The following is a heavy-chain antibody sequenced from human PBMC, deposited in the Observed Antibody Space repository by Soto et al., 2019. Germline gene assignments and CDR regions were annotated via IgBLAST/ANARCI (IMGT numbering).Heavy chain of an antibody. Sequence: QVQLQQSGPGLLKASQTLSLTCDISGDSVSSNTAAWNWIRQSPSRGLEWLGRTFYRSKWSNDCAVSVKSRITFTPDTSKTQFSLHLISVTPEATAIYYCARYELHYTTPFDSWGQGTLVTVSS. CDR1: GDSVSSNTAA. CDR2: TFYRSKWSN. D-gene: IGHD1-1*01. V-gene: IGHV6-1*01. CDR3: ARYELHYTTPFDS. J-gene: IGHJ4*02.